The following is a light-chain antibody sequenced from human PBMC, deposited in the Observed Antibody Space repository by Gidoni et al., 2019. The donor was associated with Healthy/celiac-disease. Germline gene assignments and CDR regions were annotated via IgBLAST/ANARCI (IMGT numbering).Light chain of an antibody. J-gene: IGLJ1*01. V-gene: IGLV3-21*04. Sequence: RITCGGNNIGSKSVHWYQQKPGQAPVLVIYYDSDRPSGIPERFSGSNSGNTATLTISRVEAGDEADYYCQVWDSSSDHVFGTGTKVTVL. CDR3: QVWDSSSDHV. CDR1: NIGSKS. CDR2: YDS.